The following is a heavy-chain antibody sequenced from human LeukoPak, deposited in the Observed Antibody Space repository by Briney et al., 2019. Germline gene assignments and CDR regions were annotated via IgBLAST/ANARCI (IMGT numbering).Heavy chain of an antibody. Sequence: SETLSLTCAVYGGAFSGYYWSWIRQPPGKGLEWIGEINHSGSTNYNPSLKSRVTISVDTSKNQFSLKLSSVTAADTAVYYCARGRRFSDYWGQGTLVTVSS. D-gene: IGHD3-3*01. CDR1: GGAFSGYY. J-gene: IGHJ4*02. CDR2: INHSGST. CDR3: ARGRRFSDY. V-gene: IGHV4-34*01.